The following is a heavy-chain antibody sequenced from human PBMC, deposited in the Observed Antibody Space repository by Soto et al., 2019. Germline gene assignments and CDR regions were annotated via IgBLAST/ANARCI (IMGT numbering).Heavy chain of an antibody. CDR1: GGSFSGYY. V-gene: IGHV4-34*01. CDR3: ARRHHHCGGDCSSGIFDY. D-gene: IGHD2-21*02. CDR2: INHSGST. Sequence: PSETLSLTCAVYGGSFSGYYWSWIRQPPGKGLEWIGEINHSGSTNYNPSLKSRVTISVDTSKNQFSLKLSSVTAADTAVYYCARRHHHCGGDCSSGIFDYWGQGTLVTVYS. J-gene: IGHJ4*02.